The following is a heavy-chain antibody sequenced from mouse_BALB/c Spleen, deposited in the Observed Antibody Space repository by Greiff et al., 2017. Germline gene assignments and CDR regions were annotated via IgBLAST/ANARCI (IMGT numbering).Heavy chain of an antibody. CDR3: AREGLLLAY. Sequence: VQLKESGPELVKPGASVKISCKASGYTFTDYNMHWVKQSHGKSLEWIGYINPYNDGTKYNEKFKGKATLTSDKSSSTAYMELSSLTSEDSAVYYCAREGLLLAYWGQGTLVTVSA. V-gene: IGHV1S29*02. CDR1: GYTFTDYN. CDR2: INPYNDGT. J-gene: IGHJ3*01. D-gene: IGHD2-3*01.